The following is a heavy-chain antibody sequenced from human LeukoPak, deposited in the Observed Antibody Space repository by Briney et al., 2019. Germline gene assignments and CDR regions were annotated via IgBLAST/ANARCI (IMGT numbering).Heavy chain of an antibody. V-gene: IGHV3-11*04. J-gene: IGHJ4*02. D-gene: IGHD6-6*01. CDR3: ARDLGPGQLVFDY. CDR2: ISSSGSTI. Sequence: PGGSLRLSCAASGFTFSDYYMSWIRQAPGKGPEGVSYISSSGSTIYYADSVKGRFTISRDNAKNSLYLQMNSLRAEDTAVYYCARDLGPGQLVFDYWGQGTLVTVSS. CDR1: GFTFSDYY.